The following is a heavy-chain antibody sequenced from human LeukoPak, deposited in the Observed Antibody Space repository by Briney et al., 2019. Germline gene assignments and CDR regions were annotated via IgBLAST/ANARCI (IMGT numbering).Heavy chain of an antibody. CDR2: INLNSGAT. J-gene: IGHJ4*02. CDR3: ARIYGWTTSGTYELTDY. D-gene: IGHD1-26*01. Sequence: ASVKVSCKASGFTFTYYYIHWVRQAPGQGLEWMGRINLNSGATNCAQKFQDKVTMTRDTSITTAYMELRSLTSDDTAIYYCARIYGWTTSGTYELTDYWGQGTLVTVSS. CDR1: GFTFTYYY. V-gene: IGHV1-2*06.